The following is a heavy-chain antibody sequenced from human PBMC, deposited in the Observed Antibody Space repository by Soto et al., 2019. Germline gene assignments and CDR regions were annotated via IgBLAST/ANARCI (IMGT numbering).Heavy chain of an antibody. CDR3: AKGKYYD. CDR1: GFTLSNYG. Sequence: EVQLLQSGGGLVQPGGSLRLSCAASGFTLSNYGMTWVRQAPGKGLEWVSGISGSGGSTYYADSVKGRFTISRDSSKNTLYLQMNSLRAEDTAVYYCAKGKYYDWGQGTLVTVSS. J-gene: IGHJ4*02. D-gene: IGHD3-16*01. CDR2: ISGSGGST. V-gene: IGHV3-23*01.